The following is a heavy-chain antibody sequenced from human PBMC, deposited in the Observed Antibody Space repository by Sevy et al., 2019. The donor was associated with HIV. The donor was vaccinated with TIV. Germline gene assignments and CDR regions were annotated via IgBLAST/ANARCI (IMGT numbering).Heavy chain of an antibody. D-gene: IGHD3-3*01. CDR1: GGSISSYY. Sequence: SQTLSLTYTVSGGSISSYYWSWIRQPPGKGLEWIGYIYYSGSTNYNPSLKSRVTISVDTSKNQFSLKLSSVTAADTAVYYCARRSGYYDFWSGYRRDWFDPWGQGTLVTVSS. CDR3: ARRSGYYDFWSGYRRDWFDP. J-gene: IGHJ5*02. V-gene: IGHV4-59*01. CDR2: IYYSGST.